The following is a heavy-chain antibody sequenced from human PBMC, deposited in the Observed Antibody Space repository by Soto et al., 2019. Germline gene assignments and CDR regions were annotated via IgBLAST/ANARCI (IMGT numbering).Heavy chain of an antibody. Sequence: QLQLQESGSGLVKPSQTLSLTCTVSGDSMSSGGYSWSWIRQPPGKGLEWIGYIYHTGSTYYNPSLKSRVTKTRDRSKNQCSRKLSYGTAADRAGYYCARVSLGGGGYYYGMDVWGQGTTVTVSS. CDR1: GDSMSSGGYS. CDR3: ARVSLGGGGYYYGMDV. J-gene: IGHJ6*02. D-gene: IGHD3-16*01. V-gene: IGHV4-30-2*01. CDR2: IYHTGST.